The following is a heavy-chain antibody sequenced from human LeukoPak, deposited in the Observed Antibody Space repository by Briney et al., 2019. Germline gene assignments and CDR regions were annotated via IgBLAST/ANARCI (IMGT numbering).Heavy chain of an antibody. V-gene: IGHV4-61*02. CDR1: GGSISSGSYY. D-gene: IGHD3-3*01. CDR2: IYTSGST. J-gene: IGHJ5*02. Sequence: SQTLSLTCTVSGGSISSGSYYWSWIRQPAGKGLEWIGRIYTSGSTYYNPSLKSRVTISVDTSKNQFSLKLSSVTAADTAVYYCATLKGDFWSGYSFDPWGQGTLVTVSS. CDR3: ATLKGDFWSGYSFDP.